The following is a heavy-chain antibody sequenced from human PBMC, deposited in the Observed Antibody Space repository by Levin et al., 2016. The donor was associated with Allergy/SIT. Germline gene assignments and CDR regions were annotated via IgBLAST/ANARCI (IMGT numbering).Heavy chain of an antibody. CDR3: ARGFSGYSSSWSFDY. J-gene: IGHJ4*02. CDR1: GGSFSGYY. V-gene: IGHV4-34*01. D-gene: IGHD6-13*01. CDR2: INHSGST. Sequence: SETLSLTCAVYGGSFSGYYWSWIRQPPGKGLEWIGEINHSGSTNYNPSLKSRVTISVDTSKNQFSLKLSSVTAADTAVYYCARGFSGYSSSWSFDYWGQGTLVTVSS.